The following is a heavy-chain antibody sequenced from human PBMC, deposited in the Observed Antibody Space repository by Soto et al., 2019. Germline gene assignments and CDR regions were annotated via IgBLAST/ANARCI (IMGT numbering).Heavy chain of an antibody. D-gene: IGHD6-19*01. V-gene: IGHV4-4*07. J-gene: IGHJ4*02. CDR1: GVSISSYY. CDR2: VYTSGRT. Sequence: PSETLSLTCTVSGVSISSYYWSWIRQPAGKGLEWIGRVYTSGRTNYTPSLKSRVTMSLDTSKNEFSLKLSSVTAADTAVYYCARVRMAVAAFYFDSWGQGXLVTVYS. CDR3: ARVRMAVAAFYFDS.